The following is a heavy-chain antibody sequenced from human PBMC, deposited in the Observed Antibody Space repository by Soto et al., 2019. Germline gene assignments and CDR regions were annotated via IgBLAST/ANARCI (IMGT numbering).Heavy chain of an antibody. CDR1: GFTFTHYW. J-gene: IGHJ4*02. CDR3: ARNRGWEMLDY. V-gene: IGHV3-7*01. Sequence: EVQLVESGGAFVQPGGSLRLSCATSGFTFTHYWMNWVRQAPGKGLEWVANINIDGTEKYYGDSVKGRFTISRDNAKNSVYRQMYRLRGEGMAVYYCARNRGWEMLDYWCQGNLVTVSS. D-gene: IGHD6-19*01. CDR2: INIDGTEK.